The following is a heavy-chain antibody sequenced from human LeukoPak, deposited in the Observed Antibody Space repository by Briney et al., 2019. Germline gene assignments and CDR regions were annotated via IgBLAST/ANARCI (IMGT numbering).Heavy chain of an antibody. V-gene: IGHV1-46*01. Sequence: GASVKVSCKASGYIFTGYYIHWVRQAPGQGLEWMGIINLSGGSTSYAQKFLGRVTMTRDMSTSTVYMDLSSLKSEDTAMYYCARGQYYYDSGGRHDAFDIWGQGTMVTVSS. D-gene: IGHD3-22*01. CDR3: ARGQYYYDSGGRHDAFDI. CDR2: INLSGGST. J-gene: IGHJ3*02. CDR1: GYIFTGYY.